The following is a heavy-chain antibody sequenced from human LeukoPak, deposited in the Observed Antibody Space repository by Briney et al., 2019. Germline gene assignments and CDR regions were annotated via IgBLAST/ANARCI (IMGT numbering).Heavy chain of an antibody. J-gene: IGHJ4*02. Sequence: ASVKVSCKASGYTFTSYDINWVRQATGQGLEWMEWMNPNSGNTGYAQKFQGRVTMTRNTSISTAYMELSSLRSEDTAVYYCARGDSDYGDLGYWGQGTLVTVSS. CDR1: GYTFTSYD. CDR3: ARGDSDYGDLGY. D-gene: IGHD4-17*01. CDR2: MNPNSGNT. V-gene: IGHV1-8*01.